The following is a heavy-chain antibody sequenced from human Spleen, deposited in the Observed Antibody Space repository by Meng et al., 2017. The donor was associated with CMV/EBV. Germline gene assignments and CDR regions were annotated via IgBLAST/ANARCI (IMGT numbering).Heavy chain of an antibody. CDR2: IYSGGSST. CDR3: TRGGTSAMRDGMDV. J-gene: IGHJ6*02. Sequence: GESLKISCAASGFTFSSYAMSWVRQAPGKGLEWVSVIYSGGSSTYYADSVKGRFTISRDDSKSIAYLQMNSLKIEDTAVYYCTRGGTSAMRDGMDVWGQGTTVTVSS. CDR1: GFTFSSYA. V-gene: IGHV3-23*03. D-gene: IGHD2-2*01.